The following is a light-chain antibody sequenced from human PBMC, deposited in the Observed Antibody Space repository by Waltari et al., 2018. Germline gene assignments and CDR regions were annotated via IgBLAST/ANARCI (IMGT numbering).Light chain of an antibody. V-gene: IGLV2-8*01. CDR1: SSHFGGHNY. CDR2: EVN. Sequence: QSALTKPPSASGSPGQSVTIPCTGVSSHFGGHNYGPWYQQHPGKAPKVMIYEVNNRPSGVPDRFSGSKSGNTASLTVSGLQAEDEASYYCSSYVDSNNILFGGGTKLTVL. J-gene: IGLJ2*01. CDR3: SSYVDSNNIL.